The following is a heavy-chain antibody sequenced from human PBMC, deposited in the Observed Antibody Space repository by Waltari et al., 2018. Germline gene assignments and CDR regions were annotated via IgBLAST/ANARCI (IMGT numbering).Heavy chain of an antibody. V-gene: IGHV4-38-2*02. Sequence: QVQLQESGPGLVKPSETLSLTCAVSGYSISSGYYWGWIRQPPGKGLEWIGSSYHSGRTSYTPSLSSRVTISVDTSKNQFSLKLSSVTAADTAVYYCARDPTGYCSSTSCQPYWGQGTLVTVSS. CDR1: GYSISSGYY. D-gene: IGHD2-2*01. CDR3: ARDPTGYCSSTSCQPY. J-gene: IGHJ4*02. CDR2: SYHSGRT.